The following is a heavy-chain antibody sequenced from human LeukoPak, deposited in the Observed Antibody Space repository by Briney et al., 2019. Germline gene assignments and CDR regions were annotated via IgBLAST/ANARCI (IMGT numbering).Heavy chain of an antibody. Sequence: SETLSLTCTVSGGSISSYYWSWIQQPPGKGLEWIGYIYYRGSTNYNPSLKSRVTISVDTSKNQFSLKLSSVTAADTAVYYCARGVISIAAAGRNWFDPWGQGTLVTVSS. J-gene: IGHJ5*02. V-gene: IGHV4-59*01. CDR1: GGSISSYY. CDR2: IYYRGST. CDR3: ARGVISIAAAGRNWFDP. D-gene: IGHD6-13*01.